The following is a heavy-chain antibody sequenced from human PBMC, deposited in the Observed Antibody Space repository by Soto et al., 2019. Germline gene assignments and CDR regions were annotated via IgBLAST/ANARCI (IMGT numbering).Heavy chain of an antibody. V-gene: IGHV1-18*01. Sequence: QVQLVQSGAEVKKPGASVKVSCKASGYTFTSYGISWVRQAPGQGLEWMGWINAYNGNTNYAQKLQGRVTMTTDTXXXXXXXXXXXXXSDDTAXXXCARVLPPFDPWGQGTLVTVSS. J-gene: IGHJ5*02. CDR1: GYTFTSYG. CDR3: ARVLPPFDP. CDR2: INAYNGNT.